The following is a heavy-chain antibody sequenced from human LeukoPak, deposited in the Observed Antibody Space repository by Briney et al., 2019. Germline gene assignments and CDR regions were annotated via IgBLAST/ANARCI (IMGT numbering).Heavy chain of an antibody. CDR2: ISWNSGSI. CDR3: AKAAYYYGSGSYYYFDY. D-gene: IGHD3-10*01. Sequence: GGSLRLSCVASGFTFDDYAMHWVRQAPGKGLEWVSGISWNSGSIGYADSVKGRFTISRDNAKNSLYLQMNSLRAEDMALYYCAKAAYYYGSGSYYYFDYWGQGTLVTVSS. J-gene: IGHJ4*02. CDR1: GFTFDDYA. V-gene: IGHV3-9*03.